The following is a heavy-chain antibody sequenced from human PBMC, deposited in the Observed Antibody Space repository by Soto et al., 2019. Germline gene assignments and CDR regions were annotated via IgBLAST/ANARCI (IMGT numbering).Heavy chain of an antibody. D-gene: IGHD3-9*01. Sequence: ASVKVSCKASGYTFTSYGISWVRQAPGQGLEWMGWISAYNGNTNYAQKLQGRVTMTTDTSTSTAYMELRSLRSDDTAVYYCARDTLRYFDWLPRLTHAFDIWGQGTMVTVSS. CDR3: ARDTLRYFDWLPRLTHAFDI. V-gene: IGHV1-18*01. CDR2: ISAYNGNT. CDR1: GYTFTSYG. J-gene: IGHJ3*02.